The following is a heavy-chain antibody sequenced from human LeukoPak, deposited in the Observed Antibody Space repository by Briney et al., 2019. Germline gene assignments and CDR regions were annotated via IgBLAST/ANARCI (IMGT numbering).Heavy chain of an antibody. CDR3: ARVGGSRFTHYFDY. CDR1: GGTFSSYA. CDR2: IIPIFGTA. Sequence: GASVKVSCKASGGTFSSYAISWVRQAPGQGLEWMGGIIPIFGTANYAQKFQGRVTITADESTSTAYMELSSLRAEDTAVYYCARVGGSRFTHYFDYWGQGTLVTVSS. J-gene: IGHJ4*02. V-gene: IGHV1-69*13. D-gene: IGHD2-15*01.